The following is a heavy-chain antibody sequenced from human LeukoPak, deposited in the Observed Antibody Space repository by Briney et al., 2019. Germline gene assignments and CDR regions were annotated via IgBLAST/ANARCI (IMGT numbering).Heavy chain of an antibody. D-gene: IGHD6-19*01. CDR1: GFSLSNARMG. V-gene: IGHV2-26*01. CDR3: ARNLEHSGWYENWFDP. Sequence: SGPTLVNPTETLTLTCTVSGFSLSNARMGVSWIRQPPGKALEWLAHIFSNDEKSYSTSLKSRLTISKDTSKSQVVLTMTNMDPVDTATYYCARNLEHSGWYENWFDPWGQGTLVTLSS. CDR2: IFSNDEK. J-gene: IGHJ5*02.